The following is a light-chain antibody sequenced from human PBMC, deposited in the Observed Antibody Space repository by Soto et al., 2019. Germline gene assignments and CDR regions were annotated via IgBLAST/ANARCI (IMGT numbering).Light chain of an antibody. Sequence: QTVVTQPPSVSAAPGQKVTISCSGSNSNIGNNYVSWYQHLPGTSPKLLIYDNNQRPSGIPDRFSGSKTGTSATLGITGLQIGDEADYYCATWDSSLSAQVLGGGTQLTVL. CDR3: ATWDSSLSAQV. CDR2: DNN. CDR1: NSNIGNNY. V-gene: IGLV1-51*01. J-gene: IGLJ3*02.